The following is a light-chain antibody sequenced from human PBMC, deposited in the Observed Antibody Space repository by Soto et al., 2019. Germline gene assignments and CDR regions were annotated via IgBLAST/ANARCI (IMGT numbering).Light chain of an antibody. CDR1: SSDVGGYNY. CDR2: DVS. J-gene: IGLJ3*02. CDR3: CSYAGSYTHWV. Sequence: QSALTQPRSVSGSPGQSVTISCTGTSSDVGGYNYVSWYQQHPGKAPKLMIYDVSKRPSGVPDRFSGSKSGNTASLTISGLQAEDEADYYCCSYAGSYTHWVFGGGTKLIVL. V-gene: IGLV2-11*01.